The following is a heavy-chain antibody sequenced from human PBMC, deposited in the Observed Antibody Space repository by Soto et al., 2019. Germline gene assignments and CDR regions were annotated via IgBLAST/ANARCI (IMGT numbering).Heavy chain of an antibody. CDR1: GYTLTNYG. V-gene: IGHV1-18*04. Sequence: GASVKVSCKASGYTLTNYGISWVRQAPGQGLEWMGWISAYNGNTNYAQKLQGRVTMTTDTSTSTAYMELRSLRSDDTAVYFCAVVSTIPYYHYAMDVWGQGTTVTVSS. CDR2: ISAYNGNT. D-gene: IGHD2-15*01. J-gene: IGHJ6*02. CDR3: AVVSTIPYYHYAMDV.